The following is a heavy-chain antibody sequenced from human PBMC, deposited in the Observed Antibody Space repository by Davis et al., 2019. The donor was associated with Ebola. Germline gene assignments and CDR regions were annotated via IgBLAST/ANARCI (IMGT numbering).Heavy chain of an antibody. CDR2: IYYSGST. V-gene: IGHV4-31*03. J-gene: IGHJ3*02. D-gene: IGHD3-9*01. CDR3: ARGEMITLTYYDILTGYYTGLSGAFDI. CDR1: GGSISSGGYY. Sequence: MPSETLSLTCTVSGGSISSGGYYWSWIRQHPGKGLEWIGYIYYSGSTSYNPSLKSRVTISVDTSKNQFSLKLSSVTAADTAVYYCARGEMITLTYYDILTGYYTGLSGAFDIWGQGTMVTVSS.